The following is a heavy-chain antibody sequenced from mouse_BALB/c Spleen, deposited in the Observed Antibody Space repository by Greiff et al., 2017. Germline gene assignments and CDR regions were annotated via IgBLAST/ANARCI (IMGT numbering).Heavy chain of an antibody. Sequence: EVQLQESGGGLVKPGGSLKLSCAASGFTFSDYYMYWVRQTPEKRLEWVATISDGGSYTYYPDSVKGRFTISRDNAKNNLYLQMSSLKSEDTAMYYCARVDGNYTPFAYWGQGTLVTVSA. CDR3: ARVDGNYTPFAY. V-gene: IGHV5-4*02. CDR2: ISDGGSYT. CDR1: GFTFSDYY. D-gene: IGHD2-1*01. J-gene: IGHJ3*01.